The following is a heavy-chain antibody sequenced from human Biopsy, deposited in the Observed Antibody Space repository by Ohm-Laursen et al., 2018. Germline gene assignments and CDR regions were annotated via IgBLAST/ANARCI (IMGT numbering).Heavy chain of an antibody. V-gene: IGHV4-59*01. J-gene: IGHJ4*02. D-gene: IGHD1-26*01. CDR1: GGSIGSFF. Sequence: TLSLTCTVSGGSIGSFFWSWIRQPPGKGLEWIGYIYYSGSTNYNPSLRSRVTISVDRSKNQFSLELSSVTAADTVVYYCARGGAGAPSIDYFDYWGQGALVTVSS. CDR2: IYYSGST. CDR3: ARGGAGAPSIDYFDY.